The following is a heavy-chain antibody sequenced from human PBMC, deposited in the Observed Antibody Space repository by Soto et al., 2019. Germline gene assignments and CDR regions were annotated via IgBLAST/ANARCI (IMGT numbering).Heavy chain of an antibody. V-gene: IGHV1-3*01. Sequence: QVQLVQSGAEVKKPGASVKVSCTASGYTFTHYAILWVRHAPGQRLEWMGFINAGSGNTKYSQTFQGRLTFTKDTSASTAYIDLSSLRSEDTAIYYCARGLAADGAWGQGTLVTVSS. CDR3: ARGLAADGA. CDR1: GYTFTHYA. D-gene: IGHD6-13*01. J-gene: IGHJ5*02. CDR2: INAGSGNT.